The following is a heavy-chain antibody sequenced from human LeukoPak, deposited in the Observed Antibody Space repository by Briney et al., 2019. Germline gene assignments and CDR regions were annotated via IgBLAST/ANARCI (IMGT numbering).Heavy chain of an antibody. J-gene: IGHJ4*02. CDR3: ARVTTGGIDY. CDR1: GGSFSGYY. D-gene: IGHD4-11*01. V-gene: IGHV4-34*01. CDR2: IYHSGST. Sequence: SETLSLTCAVYGGSFSGYYWSWIRQPPGKGLEWIGYIYHSGSTYYNPSLKSRVTISVDRSKNQFSLKLSSVTAADTAVYYCARVTTGGIDYWGQGTLVTVSS.